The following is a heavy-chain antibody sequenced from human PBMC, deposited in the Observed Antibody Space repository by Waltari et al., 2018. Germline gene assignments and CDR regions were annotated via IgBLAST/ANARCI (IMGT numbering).Heavy chain of an antibody. CDR2: VRYDGGNS. Sequence: QVQLLESGGGVVQPGGSLRLSCAASGFTFSNYDMHWVRQAPGKGLEWVAFVRYDGGNSYNRESVKGRFTVSRDNSKNTLYVQMNSLRPEDTAIYYCARGGMGYYYSDYWGQGTLVLVSS. J-gene: IGHJ4*02. D-gene: IGHD1-1*01. V-gene: IGHV3-30*02. CDR3: ARGGMGYYYSDY. CDR1: GFTFSNYD.